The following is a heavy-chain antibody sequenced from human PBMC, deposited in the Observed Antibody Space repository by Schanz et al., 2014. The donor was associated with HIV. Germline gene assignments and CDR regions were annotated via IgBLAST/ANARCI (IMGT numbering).Heavy chain of an antibody. CDR1: GFTFRSYA. J-gene: IGHJ4*02. CDR2: ITGSGVSI. CDR3: AKVVRFAMVTAPYYFDS. Sequence: EVQLLESGGGLVQPGGSLRLTCAASGFTFRSYAMTWVRQAPGKGLDWVSGITGSGVSIYYADSVKGRFTISRDNSKNTLYLQMNSLRAEDTAVYYCAKVVRFAMVTAPYYFDSWGQGTLVTVSS. V-gene: IGHV3-23*01. D-gene: IGHD2-15*01.